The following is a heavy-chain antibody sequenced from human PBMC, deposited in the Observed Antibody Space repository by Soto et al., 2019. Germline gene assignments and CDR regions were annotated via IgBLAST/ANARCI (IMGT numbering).Heavy chain of an antibody. CDR1: GGSISSYY. J-gene: IGHJ4*02. Sequence: PSETLSLTCTVSGGSISSYYWSWTRQPPGRGLEWIGYIYYSGSTNYNPSLKSRVTISVDTSKNQFSLKLSSVTAADTAVYYCARNHGDYGLFDYWGQGTLVTVSS. V-gene: IGHV4-59*01. CDR3: ARNHGDYGLFDY. D-gene: IGHD4-17*01. CDR2: IYYSGST.